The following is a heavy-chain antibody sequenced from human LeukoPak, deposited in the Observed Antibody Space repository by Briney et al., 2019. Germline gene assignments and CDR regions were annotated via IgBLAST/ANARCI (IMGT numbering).Heavy chain of an antibody. CDR2: IYYSGST. CDR1: GGSITSSSYY. CDR3: ARLVAVAGPVRYFDL. V-gene: IGHV4-39*01. J-gene: IGHJ2*01. D-gene: IGHD6-19*01. Sequence: PSETLSLTCTVSGGSITSSSYYWGWIRQPPGKGLEWIGNIYYSGSTYYNPSLKSRVTISVDTPKNQFSLKLSSVTAADTAVFYCARLVAVAGPVRYFDLWGRGTLVTVSS.